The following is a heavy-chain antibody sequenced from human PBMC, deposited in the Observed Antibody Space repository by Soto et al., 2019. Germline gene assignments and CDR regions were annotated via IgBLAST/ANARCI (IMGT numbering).Heavy chain of an antibody. Sequence: GGSLRVSCAASGFTLSSYAMTWVRQAPGKELGWVSPISGSGGSTYYADSVKGRFTISRDNSKNTPYLQMNSLRAEDTAVYYCAKARTYYDFWSGYDYYYYGMDVWGQGTTVTVSS. CDR2: ISGSGGST. D-gene: IGHD3-3*01. V-gene: IGHV3-23*01. CDR3: AKARTYYDFWSGYDYYYYGMDV. J-gene: IGHJ6*02. CDR1: GFTLSSYA.